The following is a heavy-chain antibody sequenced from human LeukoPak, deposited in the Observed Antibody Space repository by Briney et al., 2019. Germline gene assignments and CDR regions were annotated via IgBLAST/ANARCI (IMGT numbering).Heavy chain of an antibody. D-gene: IGHD1-26*01. CDR3: VPHPGGNFPGFAS. CDR2: AGHSFGTT. J-gene: IGHJ4*02. V-gene: IGHV3-23*01. Sequence: GGSLRLSCVASGFTFSSYSMNWVRQAPGKGLEWVSTAGHSFGTTYYADSVKGRFIISRDDSKNTVSLQMSSLRAEDTAIYYCVPHPGGNFPGFASWGQGTLVTVSS. CDR1: GFTFSSYS.